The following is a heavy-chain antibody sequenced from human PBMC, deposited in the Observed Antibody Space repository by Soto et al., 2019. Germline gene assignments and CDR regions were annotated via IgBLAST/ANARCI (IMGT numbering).Heavy chain of an antibody. J-gene: IGHJ6*02. CDR3: ARDDRYYDFWSGSHGMDV. D-gene: IGHD3-3*01. V-gene: IGHV4-61*01. Sequence: SETLSLTCTVSGGYVSSGSYYWSWIRQPPGKGLEWIGYIYYSGSTSYNPSLKSRVTISVDTSKNQFSLKLSSVTAADTAVYYCARDDRYYDFWSGSHGMDVWGQGTTVTVSS. CDR2: IYYSGST. CDR1: GGYVSSGSYY.